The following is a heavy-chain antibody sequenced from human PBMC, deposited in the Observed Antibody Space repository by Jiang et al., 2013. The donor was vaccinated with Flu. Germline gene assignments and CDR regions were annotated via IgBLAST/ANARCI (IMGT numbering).Heavy chain of an antibody. J-gene: IGHJ6*02. CDR2: IYYSGST. Sequence: GSGLVKPSETLSLTCTVSGGSISSSSYYWGWIRQPPGKGLEWIGSIYYSGSTYYNPSLKSRVTISVDTSKNQFSLKLSSVTAADTAVYYCGGGEGTTVTNLYYYYYGMDVVGPRGPRSPSP. CDR1: GGSISSSSYY. CDR3: GGGEGTTVTNLYYYYYGMDV. V-gene: IGHV4-39*01. D-gene: IGHD4-17*01.